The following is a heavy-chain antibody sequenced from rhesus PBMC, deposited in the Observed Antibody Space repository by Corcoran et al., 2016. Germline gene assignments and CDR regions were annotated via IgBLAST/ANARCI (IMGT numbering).Heavy chain of an antibody. J-gene: IGHJ2*01. CDR2: ISGSGGSH. CDR1: GGSISSTY. Sequence: QVQLQESGPGLVKPSETLSLTCAVSGGSISSTYWCWIRPPPGQGLEWIGRISGSGGSHEYNHSLKSRVTKSTDTSKNKFSLKLSAGTAANTAVYYCAREGDSYRHYWYCDRWGPGTPITISS. D-gene: IGHD5-12*01. CDR3: AREGDSYRHYWYCDR. V-gene: IGHV4-173*01.